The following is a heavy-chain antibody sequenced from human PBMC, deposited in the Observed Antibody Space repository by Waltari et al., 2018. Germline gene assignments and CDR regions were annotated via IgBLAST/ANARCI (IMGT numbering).Heavy chain of an antibody. J-gene: IGHJ4*01. V-gene: IGHV3-7*01. Sequence: EVQLVESGGGLVQPGGSLRLSCAASGSSVGHAGMCWVRQTPGKGLEWVASIKPDGIEKTYVDSVKGRFTISRDNDENSLYLQMDSLRAEDTAVYYCARHINYARDYWGHGTLVTVSS. D-gene: IGHD2-2*01. CDR2: IKPDGIEK. CDR1: GSSVGHAG. CDR3: ARHINYARDY.